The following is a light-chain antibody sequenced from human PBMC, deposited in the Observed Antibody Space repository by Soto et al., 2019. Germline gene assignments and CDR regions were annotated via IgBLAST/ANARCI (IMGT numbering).Light chain of an antibody. V-gene: IGKV3-11*01. CDR1: QSVSSY. Sequence: EIVLTQSPATLSLSPGERATLSCRACQSVSSYLAWYQQKPGQAPRLLIYDASNRATGIPARFSGSGSGTDFTLTISSLEPEDFAVYYCQQRINWPLTFGPGTGLEIK. CDR2: DAS. J-gene: IGKJ5*01. CDR3: QQRINWPLT.